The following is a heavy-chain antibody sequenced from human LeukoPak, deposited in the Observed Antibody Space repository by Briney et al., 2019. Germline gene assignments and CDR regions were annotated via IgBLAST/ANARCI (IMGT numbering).Heavy chain of an antibody. CDR3: ARDDRANIAAPAINWFDP. D-gene: IGHD6-13*01. CDR1: GYTFTTYG. Sequence: ASVKVSCMASGYTFTTYGISWVRQAPGQGLEWMGWINTYNGNTNYAQNLRGRVSMTTDTSTNTAYMELRSLRSDDTAVYYCARDDRANIAAPAINWFDPWGQGTLVIVSS. V-gene: IGHV1-18*01. J-gene: IGHJ5*02. CDR2: INTYNGNT.